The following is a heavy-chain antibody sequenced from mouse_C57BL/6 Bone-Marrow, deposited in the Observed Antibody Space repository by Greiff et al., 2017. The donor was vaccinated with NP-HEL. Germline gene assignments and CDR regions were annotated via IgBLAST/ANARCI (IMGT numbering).Heavy chain of an antibody. CDR1: GYTFTSYG. CDR3: ARSGTTVVAHWYFDV. J-gene: IGHJ1*03. V-gene: IGHV1-81*01. Sequence: VQLQQSGAELARPGASVKLSCKASGYTFTSYGISWVKQRTGQGLEWIGEIYPRSGNTYYNEKLKGKATLTADKSSSTAYMELRSLTSEDSAVYFCARSGTTVVAHWYFDVWGTGTTVTVSS. CDR2: IYPRSGNT. D-gene: IGHD1-1*01.